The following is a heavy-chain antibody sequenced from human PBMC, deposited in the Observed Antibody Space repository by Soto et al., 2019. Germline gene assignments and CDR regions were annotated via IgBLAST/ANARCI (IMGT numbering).Heavy chain of an antibody. Sequence: SETLSLTCTVSGGSISSYYWSWIRQPPGKGLEWIGYIYYSGSTNYNPSLKSRVTISVDTSKNQFSLKLSSVTAADTAVYYCARAHYDFWSGLRNYYYGMDVWGQGTTVTVSS. CDR2: IYYSGST. D-gene: IGHD3-3*01. J-gene: IGHJ6*02. CDR3: ARAHYDFWSGLRNYYYGMDV. CDR1: GGSISSYY. V-gene: IGHV4-59*01.